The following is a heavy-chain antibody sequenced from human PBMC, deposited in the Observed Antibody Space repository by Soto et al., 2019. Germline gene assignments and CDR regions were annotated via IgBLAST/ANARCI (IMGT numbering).Heavy chain of an antibody. V-gene: IGHV3-33*01. CDR1: GFIFNTYG. D-gene: IGHD1-26*01. J-gene: IGHJ4*02. CDR3: ARDLGELWPSVGGY. CDR2: IYYDGSNK. Sequence: QVQLVESGGGVVQPGRSLRLSCAASGFIFNTYGMHWVRQAPGKGLEWVAVIYYDGSNKYYADSVKGRFTISRDNSKNTLNPQMTSLRVEDTAVYYCARDLGELWPSVGGYWGQGTLVTVSS.